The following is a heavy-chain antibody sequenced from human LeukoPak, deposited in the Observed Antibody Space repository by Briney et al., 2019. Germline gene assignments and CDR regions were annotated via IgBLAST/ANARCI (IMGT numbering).Heavy chain of an antibody. J-gene: IGHJ6*02. CDR1: GGSISSYY. D-gene: IGHD3-9*01. CDR2: IYTSGST. V-gene: IGHV4-4*07. CDR3: VRYPLVSTTSEWLFAPAYYYYALDV. Sequence: SETLSLTCTVSGGSISSYYWSWIRQPAGKGLEWIGRIYTSGSTNYNPSLKSRVTMSVDTSKNQFSLKLSSVTAADTAVYYCVRYPLVSTTSEWLFAPAYYYYALDVWGQGTTVTVSS.